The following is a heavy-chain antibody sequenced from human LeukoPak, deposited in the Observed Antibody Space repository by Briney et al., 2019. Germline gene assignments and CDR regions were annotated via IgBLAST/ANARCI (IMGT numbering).Heavy chain of an antibody. D-gene: IGHD3-9*01. CDR3: AKVSSKVGDDILTALGQKTLFDY. CDR1: GFTFSSYG. J-gene: IGHJ4*02. CDR2: ISYDGSNK. V-gene: IGHV3-30*18. Sequence: PGGSLRLSCAASGFTFSSYGMHWVRQAPGKGLEWVAVISYDGSNKYYADSVKGRFTISRDNSKNTLYLQMNSLRAEDTAVYYCAKVSSKVGDDILTALGQKTLFDYWGQGTLVTVSP.